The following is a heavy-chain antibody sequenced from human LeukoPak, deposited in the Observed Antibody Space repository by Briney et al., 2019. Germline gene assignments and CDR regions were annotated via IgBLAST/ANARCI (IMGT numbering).Heavy chain of an antibody. Sequence: GGSLRLSCAASGFTFDDYTMHWVRQAPGKGLEWVSLISWDGGSTYYADSVKGRFTISRDNAKNSLYLQMNSLRAEDTAVYYCARVELRRGYYDSSGYSDYWGQGTLVTVSS. J-gene: IGHJ4*02. V-gene: IGHV3-43*01. D-gene: IGHD3-22*01. CDR1: GFTFDDYT. CDR3: ARVELRRGYYDSSGYSDY. CDR2: ISWDGGST.